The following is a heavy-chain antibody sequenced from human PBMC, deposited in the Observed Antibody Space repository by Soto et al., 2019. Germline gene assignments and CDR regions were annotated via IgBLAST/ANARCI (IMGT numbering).Heavy chain of an antibody. D-gene: IGHD6-19*01. CDR1: GSTFSDQY. J-gene: IGHJ3*02. CDR3: TRGYSGVSIYAFDI. Sequence: VQLVESGGGLVQPGGSLRLSCVASGSTFSDQYMDWVRQAPGKGLEWIGRIANKVNGYTTEYAPSVKGRFSISRDDSESSRYLQMSDLKTEDTAKYSCTRGYSGVSIYAFDIWGQGTGVTVSS. CDR2: IANKVNGYTT. V-gene: IGHV3-72*01.